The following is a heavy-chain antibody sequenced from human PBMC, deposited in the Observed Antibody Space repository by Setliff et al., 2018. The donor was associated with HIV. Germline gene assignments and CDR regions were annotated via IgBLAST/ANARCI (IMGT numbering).Heavy chain of an antibody. D-gene: IGHD3-3*01. CDR1: AYTFSGYY. J-gene: IGHJ4*02. CDR2: INPNSGGT. V-gene: IGHV1-2*02. Sequence: ASVKVSCKASAYTFSGYYIHWLRQAPGQGPEWMGWINPNSGGTDYAQKFQGRVTMTRDTSTTTVFMELSSLKFGDTAVYYCARDHYNFWSGYLDSWGQGTLVTVSS. CDR3: ARDHYNFWSGYLDS.